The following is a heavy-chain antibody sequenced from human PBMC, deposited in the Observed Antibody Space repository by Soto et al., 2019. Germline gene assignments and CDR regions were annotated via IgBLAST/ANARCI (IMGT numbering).Heavy chain of an antibody. J-gene: IGHJ4*02. Sequence: PGGSLRLSCAASGFTFSSYAMIWVRQAPGKGLEWVSAISGSGGSTYYADSVKGRFTISRDNSKNTLYLQMNSLRAEDTAVYYCAKKGEAYYYDSSGYYQRGFLWFDYWGQGTLVTVSS. V-gene: IGHV3-23*01. CDR3: AKKGEAYYYDSSGYYQRGFLWFDY. CDR2: ISGSGGST. D-gene: IGHD3-22*01. CDR1: GFTFSSYA.